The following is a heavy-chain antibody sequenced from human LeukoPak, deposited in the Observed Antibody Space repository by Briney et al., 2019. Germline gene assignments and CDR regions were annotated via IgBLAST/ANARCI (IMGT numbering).Heavy chain of an antibody. V-gene: IGHV1-2*02. CDR3: ARELGRNAFDI. J-gene: IGHJ3*02. CDR1: GYTFTDYH. CDR2: INPNSGGT. D-gene: IGHD7-27*01. Sequence: ASVTVSCKASGYTFTDYHMHWMRQAPGQGLECMGWINPNSGGTNYAQKFQGRITMTRDTSISTAYMELSRLRSDDTAVYYCARELGRNAFDIWGQGTMVTVSS.